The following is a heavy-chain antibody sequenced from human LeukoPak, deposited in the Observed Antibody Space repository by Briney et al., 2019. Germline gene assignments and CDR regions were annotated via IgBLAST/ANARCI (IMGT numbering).Heavy chain of an antibody. CDR3: AKGWGDMPGYYGMDV. Sequence: PGRSLRLSCAASGFTFSSYAMHWVRQAPGKGLEWVSGISWNSGSIGYADSVKGRFTISRDNAKNSLYLQMNSLRAEDTALYYCAKGWGDMPGYYGMDVWGQGTTVTVSS. CDR2: ISWNSGSI. V-gene: IGHV3-9*01. CDR1: GFTFSSYA. D-gene: IGHD3-16*01. J-gene: IGHJ6*02.